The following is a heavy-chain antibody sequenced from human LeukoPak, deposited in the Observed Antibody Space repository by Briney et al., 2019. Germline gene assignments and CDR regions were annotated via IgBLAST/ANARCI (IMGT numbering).Heavy chain of an antibody. D-gene: IGHD6-19*01. J-gene: IGHJ4*02. CDR2: ISGSTGST. CDR3: AKDDHGGSGWRDYFDY. Sequence: GGSLRLSCAASGFTFSSYAMSWVRQAPGKGLEWVSDISGSTGSTYYADSVKGRFTISRDNSKSTLYLQMNSLRAEDTAVYYCAKDDHGGSGWRDYFDYWGQGTLVTVSS. CDR1: GFTFSSYA. V-gene: IGHV3-23*01.